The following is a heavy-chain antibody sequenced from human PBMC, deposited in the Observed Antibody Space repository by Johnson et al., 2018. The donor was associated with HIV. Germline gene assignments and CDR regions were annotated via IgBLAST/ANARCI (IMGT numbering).Heavy chain of an antibody. CDR2: IRGSGGST. D-gene: IGHD1-26*01. V-gene: IGHV3-23*04. Sequence: VQLVESGGGLVQPGGSLRLSCAASGFTFSSYAMSWVRQAPGTGLEWVSAIRGSGGSTYYTDSVTGRFTISRDNSKNTLYLQMNSLRAEDTAVYYCAKRQPLVGASFWGQGTMVTVSS. CDR1: GFTFSSYA. J-gene: IGHJ3*01. CDR3: AKRQPLVGASF.